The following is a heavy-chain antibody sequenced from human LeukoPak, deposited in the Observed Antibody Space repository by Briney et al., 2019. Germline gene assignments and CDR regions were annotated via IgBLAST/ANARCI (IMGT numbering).Heavy chain of an antibody. CDR3: AKVRSKTSPYYGMDV. J-gene: IGHJ6*02. V-gene: IGHV3-23*01. CDR2: ISGSGGST. Sequence: PGGSLRFSCAASGFAFSSYAMSWVRQAPGKGLEWVSAISGSGGSTYYADSVKGRFTISRDNSKNTLYLQMNSLRAEDTAVYYCAKVRSKTSPYYGMDVWGQGTTVTVSS. CDR1: GFAFSSYA.